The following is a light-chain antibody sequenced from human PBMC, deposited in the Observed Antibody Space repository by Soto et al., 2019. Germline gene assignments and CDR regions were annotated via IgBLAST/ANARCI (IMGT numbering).Light chain of an antibody. CDR1: QSISGW. Sequence: DIQMTQSPSTLSASVGDRVTITCRASQSISGWLAWYQQKPGKAPKCLIYGASSLQSGVSSRFSGRGFGTDYTLTITNLQPEDFATYFCQQSYDSPPTFGPGTKVDIK. CDR3: QQSYDSPPT. V-gene: IGKV1-39*01. J-gene: IGKJ3*01. CDR2: GAS.